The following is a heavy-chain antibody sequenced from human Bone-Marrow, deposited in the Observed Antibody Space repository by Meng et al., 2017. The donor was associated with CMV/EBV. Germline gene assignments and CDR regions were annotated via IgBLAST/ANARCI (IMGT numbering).Heavy chain of an antibody. D-gene: IGHD3-3*01. J-gene: IGHJ6*02. CDR2: INPNSGGT. CDR3: ATRRGYYDFARVDV. CDR1: GYTFTDHY. V-gene: IGHV1-2*02. Sequence: ASVKVSCKASGYTFTDHYFHWVRQAPGQGLEWMGWINPNSGGTNYAQKFQGRVTMTRDTSISTAYMELSRLRSDDTAVYYCATRRGYYDFARVDVWGQGTTVTVSS.